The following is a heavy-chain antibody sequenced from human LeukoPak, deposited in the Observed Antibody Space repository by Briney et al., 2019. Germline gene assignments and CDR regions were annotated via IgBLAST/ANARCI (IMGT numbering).Heavy chain of an antibody. V-gene: IGHV1-2*04. CDR2: INPNSGGT. CDR1: GYTFTGYY. CDR3: ARLPYRPYPYYYDSSGYYQPDY. J-gene: IGHJ4*02. Sequence: ASVKVSCKASGYTFTGYYMHWVRQAPGQGLEWMGWINPNSGGTNYAQKFQGWVTMTRDTSISTAYMELSRLRSDDTAVYYCARLPYRPYPYYYDSSGYYQPDYWGQGTLVTVSS. D-gene: IGHD3-22*01.